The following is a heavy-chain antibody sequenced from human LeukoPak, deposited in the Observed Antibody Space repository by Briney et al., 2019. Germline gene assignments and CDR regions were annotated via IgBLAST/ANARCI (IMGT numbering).Heavy chain of an antibody. Sequence: SQTLSLTSTVSGGSISSGGYYWSWIRQHPGKGLEWIGYIYYSGSTYYNPSLKCRVTISVDTSKNQFSLKLSSVTAADSAVYYCARVGDYSDFDYWGQGTLVTVSS. V-gene: IGHV4-31*03. J-gene: IGHJ4*02. D-gene: IGHD4-17*01. CDR1: GGSISSGGYY. CDR3: ARVGDYSDFDY. CDR2: IYYSGST.